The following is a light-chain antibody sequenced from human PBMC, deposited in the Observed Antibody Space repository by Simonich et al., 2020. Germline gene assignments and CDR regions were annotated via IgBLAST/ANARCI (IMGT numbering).Light chain of an antibody. CDR2: GAS. Sequence: IVLTQSPATLSVSPGDRPTLSCRASQSVSSNLAWYQQKPGQAPRLLIYGASTRATGSPARFSGSGSGTEFTLTISSMQSEDFAVYYCQQYNNWPPGTFGQGTKLEIK. CDR1: QSVSSN. J-gene: IGKJ2*01. V-gene: IGKV3-15*01. CDR3: QQYNNWPPGT.